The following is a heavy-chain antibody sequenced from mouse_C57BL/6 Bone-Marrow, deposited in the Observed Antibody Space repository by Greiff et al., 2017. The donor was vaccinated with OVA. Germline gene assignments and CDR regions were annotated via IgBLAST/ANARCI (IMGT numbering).Heavy chain of an antibody. CDR2: INPSTGGT. D-gene: IGHD2-12*01. J-gene: IGHJ4*01. CDR1: GYSFTGYY. Sequence: VQLKESGPELVKPGASVKISCKASGYSFTGYYMNWVKQSPEKSLEWIGEINPSTGGTTYNQKFKAKATLTVDKSSSTAYMQLKSLTSEDSAVYYCASPLRRRPYYYAMDYWGQGTSVTVSS. V-gene: IGHV1-42*01. CDR3: ASPLRRRPYYYAMDY.